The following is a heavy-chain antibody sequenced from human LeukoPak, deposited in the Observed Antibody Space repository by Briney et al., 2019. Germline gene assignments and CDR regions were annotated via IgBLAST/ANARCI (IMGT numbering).Heavy chain of an antibody. D-gene: IGHD3-10*01. J-gene: IGHJ3*02. CDR3: ARGYGSGGANAFDI. CDR1: GGSISSGGYY. Sequence: PSQTLSLTCTVSGGSISSGGYYWRWLRQHPGKGLEWIGYIYYSGSTYYNPSLKSRVTISVDTSKNQFSLKLSSVTAADTAVYYCARGYGSGGANAFDIWGQGTMVTVSS. CDR2: IYYSGST. V-gene: IGHV4-31*03.